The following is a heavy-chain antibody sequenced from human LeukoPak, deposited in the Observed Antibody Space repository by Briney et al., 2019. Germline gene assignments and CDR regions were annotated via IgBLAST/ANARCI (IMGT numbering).Heavy chain of an antibody. CDR1: GYTFTSYD. J-gene: IGHJ4*02. CDR3: ATGQLAGPAYYFDY. D-gene: IGHD6-6*01. Sequence: ASVKVSCKASGYTFTSYDINWVRQATGQGLEWMGWMNPNSGNTGYAQKFQGRVTMTRNTSISTAYMELSSLRSEDTAVYYCATGQLAGPAYYFDYWGQGTLVTVSS. V-gene: IGHV1-8*01. CDR2: MNPNSGNT.